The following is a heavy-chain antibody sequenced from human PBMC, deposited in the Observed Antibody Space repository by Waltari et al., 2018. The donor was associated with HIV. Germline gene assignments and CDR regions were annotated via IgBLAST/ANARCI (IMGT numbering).Heavy chain of an antibody. CDR1: GFNVRANY. J-gene: IGHJ4*02. V-gene: IGHV3-66*01. CDR2: MYTGGTT. D-gene: IGHD1-1*01. CDR3: ATDDFLTY. Sequence: EVQLVEPGGGLVQPGGTLRIACAVSGFNVRANYMSWVRQAPGKGLEWVSLMYTGGTTYYADSVKGRVTISRDNSKNTVFLQMNNLRAEDTAVYYCATDDFLTYWGQGTLVTVSS.